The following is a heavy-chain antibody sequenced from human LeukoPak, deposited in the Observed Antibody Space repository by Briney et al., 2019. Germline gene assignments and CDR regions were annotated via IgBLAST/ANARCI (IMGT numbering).Heavy chain of an antibody. CDR1: GFIFTTSA. D-gene: IGHD6-19*01. Sequence: GGSLRLSCEASGFIFTTSAFSWVRQAPGKGLEWVSSIDYSGGSTHYADSVMGRFTISRDNSKNTLYLQLNSLSADDTAVYYCARNSGWYGVSWGQGTLVTVSS. J-gene: IGHJ4*02. CDR3: ARNSGWYGVS. V-gene: IGHV3-23*01. CDR2: IDYSGGST.